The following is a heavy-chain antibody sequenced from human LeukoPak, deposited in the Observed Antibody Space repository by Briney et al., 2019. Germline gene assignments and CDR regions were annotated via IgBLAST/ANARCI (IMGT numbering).Heavy chain of an antibody. J-gene: IGHJ4*02. D-gene: IGHD6-13*01. CDR3: ARIPKNIAAAGNPKGVFDY. V-gene: IGHV4-39*01. CDR1: GVSISSSSYY. CDR2: IYYSGST. Sequence: PSETLSLTRTVSGVSISSSSYYWGWIRQPPGKGLEWIGSIYYSGSTYYNPSLKSRVTISVDTSKNQFSLKLSSVTAADTAVYYCARIPKNIAAAGNPKGVFDYWGQGTLVTVSS.